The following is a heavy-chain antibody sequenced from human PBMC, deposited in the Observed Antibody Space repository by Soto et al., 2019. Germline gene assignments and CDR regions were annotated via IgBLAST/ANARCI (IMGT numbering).Heavy chain of an antibody. V-gene: IGHV4-4*02. CDR2: IYHSGST. J-gene: IGHJ4*02. CDR1: SGSISSSNW. D-gene: IGHD6-13*01. Sequence: QVQLQESGPGLVKPSGTLSLTCAVSSGSISSSNWWSWVRQPPGKGLEWIGEIYHSGSTNYNPSLKDRVHKSVNQSKNQFPLKLSSGTGADTAVYYCARLAAAGLDYWGQGTLVTVSS. CDR3: ARLAAAGLDY.